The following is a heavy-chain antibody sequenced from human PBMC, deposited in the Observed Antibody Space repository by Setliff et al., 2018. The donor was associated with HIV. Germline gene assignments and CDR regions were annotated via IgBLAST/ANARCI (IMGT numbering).Heavy chain of an antibody. D-gene: IGHD6-19*01. CDR2: IYSRGST. J-gene: IGHJ4*02. CDR3: ARDRSFSGIAVAPTGLGY. CDR1: GGSISSSSYY. Sequence: SETLSLTCTVSGGSISSSSYYWGWIRQAPGKGLEWIGSIYSRGSTYYNPSLKSRVTISVDTSKNQFSLKLSSVTAADTAVYYCARDRSFSGIAVAPTGLGYGGQGTLVTVSS. V-gene: IGHV4-39*07.